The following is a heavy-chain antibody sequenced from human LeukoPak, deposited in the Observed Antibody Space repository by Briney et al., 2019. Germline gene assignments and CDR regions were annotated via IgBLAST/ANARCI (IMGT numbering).Heavy chain of an antibody. CDR2: IKHSGRT. V-gene: IGHV4-34*01. CDR3: ARVEKKSSSWYGQGLNWFAP. Sequence: PSETLSLTCAVYGRSFSGYYWSGIPQPPGKGLEWIGEIKHSGRTNYNPSLKSRVTISVDTSKNQFSLKLTSVTAADTAVYYCARVEKKSSSWYGQGLNWFAPWGQGTLVTVSS. J-gene: IGHJ5*02. D-gene: IGHD6-13*01. CDR1: GRSFSGYY.